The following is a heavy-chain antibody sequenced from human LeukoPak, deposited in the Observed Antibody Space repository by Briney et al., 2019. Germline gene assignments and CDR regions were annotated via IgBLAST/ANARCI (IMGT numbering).Heavy chain of an antibody. D-gene: IGHD7-27*01. V-gene: IGHV3-30*14. Sequence: PGRSLRLSCAASGFTFSSYAMHWVRQAPGKGLEWVAVISYDGSNKYYADSVKGRFTISRDNSKNTLYLQMNSLRAEDTAVYYCATYGPLTGDDYWGQGTLVTVSS. CDR2: ISYDGSNK. CDR1: GFTFSSYA. J-gene: IGHJ4*02. CDR3: ATYGPLTGDDY.